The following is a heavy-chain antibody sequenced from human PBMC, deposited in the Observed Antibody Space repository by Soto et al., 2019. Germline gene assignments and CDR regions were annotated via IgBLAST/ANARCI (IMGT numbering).Heavy chain of an antibody. CDR1: GGSIITGDFS. V-gene: IGHV4-30-2*01. CDR2: IYHEGST. J-gene: IGHJ5*02. Sequence: NLSLTCAVSGGSIITGDFSWNWIRQPPGKGLEWVGYIYHEGSTYYNPSLKGRATISVDRSKNYFSLKLSSVTAADTGVYFCARGRSTSGYPNFDPWVQGSIVT. D-gene: IGHD3-22*01. CDR3: ARGRSTSGYPNFDP.